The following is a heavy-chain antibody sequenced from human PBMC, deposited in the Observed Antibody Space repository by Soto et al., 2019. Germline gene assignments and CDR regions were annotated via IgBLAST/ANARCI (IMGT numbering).Heavy chain of an antibody. CDR1: GGTFSSYT. CDR3: ARDPTSETTEKNLPYYFDY. J-gene: IGHJ4*02. Sequence: ASVKVSCKASGGTFSSYTISWVRQAPGQGLEWMGRIIPILGIANYAQKFQGRVTITADKSTSTAYMELSSLRSEDTAVYYCARDPTSETTEKNLPYYFDYWGQGTLVTVSS. D-gene: IGHD6-6*01. CDR2: IIPILGIA. V-gene: IGHV1-69*04.